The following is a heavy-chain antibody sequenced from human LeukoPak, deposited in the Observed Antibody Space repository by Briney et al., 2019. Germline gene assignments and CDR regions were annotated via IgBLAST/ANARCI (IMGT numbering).Heavy chain of an antibody. CDR3: ARETGHGYNWMGY. V-gene: IGHV1-69*01. CDR1: GGTLSSYA. Sequence: VASVTVSCKASGGTLSSYANSWVRQAPGQGLEWMGGIIPFFGTANSAQKFQGRVTITADESTSTAYMELSSLRSEDTAVYYCARETGHGYNWMGYWGQGTLVTVSS. D-gene: IGHD5-24*01. J-gene: IGHJ4*02. CDR2: IIPFFGTA.